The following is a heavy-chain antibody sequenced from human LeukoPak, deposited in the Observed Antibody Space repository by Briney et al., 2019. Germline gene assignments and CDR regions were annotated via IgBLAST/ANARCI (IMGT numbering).Heavy chain of an antibody. CDR2: IKQDGSEK. CDR1: GFTFSSYW. CDR3: ARYYDFWSGYYTTFSY. Sequence: PGGSLRPSCAASGFTFSSYWMSWVRQAPGKGLEWVANIKQDGSEKYYVDSVKGRFTISRDNAKNSLYLQMNSLRAEDTAVYYCARYYDFWSGYYTTFSYWGQGTLVTVSS. D-gene: IGHD3-3*01. J-gene: IGHJ4*02. V-gene: IGHV3-7*01.